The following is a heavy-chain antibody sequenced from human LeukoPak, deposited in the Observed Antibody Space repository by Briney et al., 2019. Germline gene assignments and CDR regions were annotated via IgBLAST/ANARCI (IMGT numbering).Heavy chain of an antibody. V-gene: IGHV4-59*01. D-gene: IGHD6-19*01. J-gene: IGHJ4*02. CDR3: AGWHDSGRYFDS. CDR2: TSDTGST. Sequence: PSETLSLTCSVSGGSIRNYFWNWMRRPPGKGLEWIGYTSDTGSTFYNPSLRSRVIISVDTSKNQFSLKLTSATAADTAVYYCAGWHDSGRYFDSWGRGTPVTVSS. CDR1: GGSIRNYF.